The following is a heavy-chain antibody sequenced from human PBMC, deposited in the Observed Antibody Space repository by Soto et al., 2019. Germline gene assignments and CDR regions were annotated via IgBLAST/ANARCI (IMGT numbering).Heavy chain of an antibody. CDR2: VYYSGGA. CDR1: GGSISGYY. V-gene: IGHV4-59*01. CDR3: TRDGDGRMTTNPYYYYGMDV. D-gene: IGHD2-21*02. J-gene: IGHJ6*02. Sequence: ETLSLTCTVSGGSISGYYWSWIRQPPGKGLEWIGNVYYSGGAKYNPSVKRRVSISVDTSKNQFSLNLSSVTAADTAVYYCTRDGDGRMTTNPYYYYGMDVWGPGITVTVSS.